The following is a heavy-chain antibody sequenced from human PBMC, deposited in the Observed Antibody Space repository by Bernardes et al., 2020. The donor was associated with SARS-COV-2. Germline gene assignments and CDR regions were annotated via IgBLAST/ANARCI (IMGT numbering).Heavy chain of an antibody. CDR3: ARDLPPYYGSGSYSAFDY. Sequence: GGSLRLSCAASGFTFSSYSMNWVRQAPGKGLEWVSSISSSSSYIYYADSVKGRFTISRDNAKNSLYLQMNSLRAEDTAVYYCARDLPPYYGSGSYSAFDYWGQGTLVTVSS. J-gene: IGHJ4*02. CDR2: ISSSSSYI. CDR1: GFTFSSYS. V-gene: IGHV3-21*01. D-gene: IGHD3-10*01.